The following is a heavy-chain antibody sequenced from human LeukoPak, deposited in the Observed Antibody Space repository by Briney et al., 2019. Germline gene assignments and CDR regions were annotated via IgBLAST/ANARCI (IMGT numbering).Heavy chain of an antibody. CDR3: AREAYCSVGSCLPLDV. J-gene: IGHJ6*02. D-gene: IGHD2-15*01. CDR2: ISGRSTYI. V-gene: IGHV3-21*01. CDR1: GFTFNDYS. Sequence: GGSLRLSCAASGFTFNDYSMNWVRQAPGKGLEWVSSISGRSTYIYYADSMKGRFTISTDHAKNSLYLQMSSLRAEDTSVYYCAREAYCSVGSCLPLDVWGQGITVTVAS.